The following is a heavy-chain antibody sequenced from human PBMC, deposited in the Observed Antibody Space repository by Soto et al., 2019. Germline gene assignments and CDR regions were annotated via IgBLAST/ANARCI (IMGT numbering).Heavy chain of an antibody. CDR2: INRHGDST. J-gene: IGHJ4*02. D-gene: IGHD4-17*01. Sequence: EVYLVESGGGVVRPGGSLRLSCAASGFGFDEYGMSWVRQGPGKGPEWVSGINRHGDSTGYADSVKGRFTISRDNAKNSLYLQMNGLRAEDTAFYYFARDHWLGYEYGDFGDSLGQGTLVTVSS. CDR3: ARDHWLGYEYGDFGDS. V-gene: IGHV3-20*04. CDR1: GFGFDEYG.